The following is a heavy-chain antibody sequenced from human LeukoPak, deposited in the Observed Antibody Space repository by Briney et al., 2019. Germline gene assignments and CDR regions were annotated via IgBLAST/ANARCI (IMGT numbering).Heavy chain of an antibody. J-gene: IGHJ4*02. V-gene: IGHV3-20*04. CDR1: GFAFAEHG. D-gene: IGHD2-2*01. Sequence: GGSLRLSCTASGFAFAEHGMSWVRQVPGKGLEGVSGINWSGGSTAYADPLRGRFTISRDNAKNSLYLQMDSLRAEDTALYYCARAPITSPFYFDYWGQGTLVTVSS. CDR2: INWSGGST. CDR3: ARAPITSPFYFDY.